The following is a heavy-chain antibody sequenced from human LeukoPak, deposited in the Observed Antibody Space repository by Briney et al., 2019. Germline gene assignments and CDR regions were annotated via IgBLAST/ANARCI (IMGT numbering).Heavy chain of an antibody. V-gene: IGHV3-21*01. D-gene: IGHD3-10*01. Sequence: GGSLTLSCAASGFTFSSYSMNWVRQAPGKGLEWVSSISSSSSYIYYADSVKGRFTISRDNAKNSLYLQMTSLRAEDTAVYYCARSYGSGSYSGGNWFDPWGQGTLVTVSS. CDR3: ARSYGSGSYSGGNWFDP. CDR2: ISSSSSYI. J-gene: IGHJ5*02. CDR1: GFTFSSYS.